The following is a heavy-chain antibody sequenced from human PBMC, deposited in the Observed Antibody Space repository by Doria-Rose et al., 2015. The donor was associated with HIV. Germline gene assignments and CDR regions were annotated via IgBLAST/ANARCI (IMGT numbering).Heavy chain of an antibody. Sequence: WMGIINPSGGSTSYAQKFQGRVTMTRDTSTSTVYMELSSLRSEDTAVYYCARVRSGSYSDYWGQGTLVTVSS. CDR3: ARVRSGSYSDY. J-gene: IGHJ4*02. D-gene: IGHD1-26*01. CDR2: INPSGGST. V-gene: IGHV1-46*01.